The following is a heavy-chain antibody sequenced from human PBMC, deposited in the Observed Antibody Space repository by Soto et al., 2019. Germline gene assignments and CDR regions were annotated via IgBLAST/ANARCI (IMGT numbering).Heavy chain of an antibody. CDR3: ARIPPGYDPSEYHYGMDV. J-gene: IGHJ6*02. CDR1: GFAFSDYY. Sequence: QVQLVESGGALVKPGGSLRLSCAASGFAFSDYYMTWIRQAPGKGLEWVSFLSTTGNYVNYADSLKGRFTISRDNARNALYLQTHSLRVEDTAVYYRARIPPGYDPSEYHYGMDVWGQGTTVTVSS. D-gene: IGHD3-3*01. V-gene: IGHV3-11*05. CDR2: LSTTGNYV.